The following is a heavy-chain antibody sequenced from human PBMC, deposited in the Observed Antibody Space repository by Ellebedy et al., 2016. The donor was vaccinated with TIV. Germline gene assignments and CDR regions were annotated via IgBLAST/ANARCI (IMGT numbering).Heavy chain of an antibody. V-gene: IGHV1-3*01. CDR2: INPGNGDT. J-gene: IGHJ6*02. CDR1: GYTFTSYA. D-gene: IGHD6-6*01. Sequence: AASVKVSCKASGYTFTSYAIHWVRQAPGQRLAWMGYINPGNGDTEYSQTFQDRVTITRDTSATTAYMELSSLRSEDTAVYYSVKDIAPRHVYYYYYGMDVWGQGTRVSVSS. CDR3: VKDIAPRHVYYYYYGMDV.